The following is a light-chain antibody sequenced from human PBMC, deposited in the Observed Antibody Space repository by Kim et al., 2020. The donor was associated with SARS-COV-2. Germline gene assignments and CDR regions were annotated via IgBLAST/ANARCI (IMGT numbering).Light chain of an antibody. CDR3: QKYNGWPPA. J-gene: IGKJ1*01. CDR1: QSIAND. CDR2: AAS. Sequence: EMVMTQSPATLSVSPGERVTLSCRDSQSIANDLAWYQQKPGQAPRLLIFAASTRATGVPARFSGSGSGTDFTLTIDSLQSEDFAAYFCQKYNGWPPAFGRGTKVDIK. V-gene: IGKV3-15*01.